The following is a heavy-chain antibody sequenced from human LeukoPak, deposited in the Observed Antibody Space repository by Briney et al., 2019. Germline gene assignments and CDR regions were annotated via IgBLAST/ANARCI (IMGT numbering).Heavy chain of an antibody. CDR1: GGSFSGYY. Sequence: ETLSLTCAVYGGSFSGYYWSWIRQPPGKGLEWIGEINHSGSTNYNPSLKSRVTISVDTSKNQFPLKLSSVTAADTAVYYCARTDYGDYGARHPYWYFDLWGRGTLVTVSS. D-gene: IGHD4-17*01. J-gene: IGHJ2*01. CDR3: ARTDYGDYGARHPYWYFDL. V-gene: IGHV4-34*01. CDR2: INHSGST.